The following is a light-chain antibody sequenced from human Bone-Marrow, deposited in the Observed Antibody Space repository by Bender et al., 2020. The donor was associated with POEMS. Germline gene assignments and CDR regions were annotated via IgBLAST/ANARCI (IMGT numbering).Light chain of an antibody. V-gene: IGLV1-47*01. J-gene: IGLJ1*01. CDR3: QSYDSNLSASV. Sequence: QPVLIQPPSASGTPGQRVSISCSRSSSNFGSHFVYWYQQLPGMAPKLLIYGNDQRPSGVPDRFSGSKSGTSASLAISGLQGDDEADYYCQSYDSNLSASVFGTGTKVTVL. CDR2: GND. CDR1: SSNFGSHF.